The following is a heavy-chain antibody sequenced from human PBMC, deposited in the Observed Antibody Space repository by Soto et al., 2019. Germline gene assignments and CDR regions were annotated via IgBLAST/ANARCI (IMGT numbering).Heavy chain of an antibody. J-gene: IGHJ5*01. CDR1: GFTFSTYT. D-gene: IGHD3-10*01. V-gene: IGHV3-21*01. Sequence: GGSLRISCAASGFTFSTYTMNWVRQAPGKGLEWISSISSGSSYIYYAGSVKGRFTISRDNAKTSLFLQMNSLRADDTAVYYCARDILSGGAYPDSWGQGTKVTVSS. CDR3: ARDILSGGAYPDS. CDR2: ISSGSSYI.